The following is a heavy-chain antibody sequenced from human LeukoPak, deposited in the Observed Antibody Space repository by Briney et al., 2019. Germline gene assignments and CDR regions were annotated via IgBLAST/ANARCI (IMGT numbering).Heavy chain of an antibody. D-gene: IGHD2-2*01. CDR3: VRVRTGTSCYDY. CDR2: ISYRGST. CDR1: GGSISNSDSH. V-gene: IGHV4-30-4*01. Sequence: SETLSLTCTVSGGSISNSDSHWSWIRQSPGKGLEWIGYISYRGSTSYNPSLRSRLTISIDTSQNQFSLKLTSVTAADTAVYYCVRVRTGTSCYDYWGQGTLVTVSP. J-gene: IGHJ4*02.